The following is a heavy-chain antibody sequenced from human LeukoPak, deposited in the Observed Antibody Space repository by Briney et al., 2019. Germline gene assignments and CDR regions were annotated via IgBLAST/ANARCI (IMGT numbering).Heavy chain of an antibody. D-gene: IGHD3/OR15-3a*01. CDR2: ISWNGSSI. Sequence: GRSLRLSCAASGFTFGNYSMRWVRQAPGKGLEWVSGISWNGSSIGYADSVKGRFTISRDNAKSYLYLQMNSLRAEGTALYYCAREFGLEWSYAFDLWAQKTIVSVSS. CDR3: AREFGLEWSYAFDL. V-gene: IGHV3-9*01. J-gene: IGHJ3*01. CDR1: GFTFGNYS.